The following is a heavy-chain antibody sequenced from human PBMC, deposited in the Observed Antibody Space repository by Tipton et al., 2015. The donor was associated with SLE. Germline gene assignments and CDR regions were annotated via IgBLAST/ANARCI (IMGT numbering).Heavy chain of an antibody. CDR2: INYSGNS. D-gene: IGHD3-9*01. Sequence: GSLRLSCTVSGGSFSTYYWSWIRQPPGKGLEWIGYINYSGNSNYNPSLKSRVTMSEDTSKNQFSLKLSSVTAADTAVYYCALARYDILTGYTHFDYWGQGTQVTVSS. J-gene: IGHJ4*02. CDR3: ALARYDILTGYTHFDY. V-gene: IGHV4-59*01. CDR1: GGSFSTYY.